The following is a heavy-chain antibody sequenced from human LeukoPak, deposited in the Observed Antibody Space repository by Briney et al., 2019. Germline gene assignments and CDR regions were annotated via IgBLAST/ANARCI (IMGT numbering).Heavy chain of an antibody. V-gene: IGHV1-2*02. CDR3: ARGITYYDFWSGYLFDY. Sequence: ASVKVSCKASGYTFTGYYMHWVRQAPGQGLEWMGWINPNSGGTNYAQKLQGRVTMTTDTSTSTAYMELRSLRSDDTAVYYCARGITYYDFWSGYLFDYWGQGTLVTVSS. J-gene: IGHJ4*02. CDR2: INPNSGGT. D-gene: IGHD3-3*01. CDR1: GYTFTGYY.